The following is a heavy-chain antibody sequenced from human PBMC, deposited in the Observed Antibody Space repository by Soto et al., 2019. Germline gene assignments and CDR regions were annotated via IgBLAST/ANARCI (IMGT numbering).Heavy chain of an antibody. V-gene: IGHV3-23*01. CDR3: SKFLACGRVIGLTGGAFDI. Sequence: EVQLLESGGGLVQPGGSLRLSCAASGFTFSSYAMSWVRQAPGKGLEWVSAISGSGGSTYYADSVKGRFTISRDNSKNTLYLQMDSLRAEDTAVYYCSKFLACGRVIGLTGGAFDIWGQGTMVTVSS. CDR1: GFTFSSYA. D-gene: IGHD3-16*02. CDR2: ISGSGGST. J-gene: IGHJ3*02.